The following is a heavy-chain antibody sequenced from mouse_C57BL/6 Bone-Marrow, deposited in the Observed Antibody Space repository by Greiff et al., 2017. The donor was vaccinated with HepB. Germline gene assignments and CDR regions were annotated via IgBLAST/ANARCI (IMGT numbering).Heavy chain of an antibody. CDR1: GYTFTSYW. D-gene: IGHD2-10*01. CDR2: IDPSDSYT. V-gene: IGHV1-69*01. J-gene: IGHJ1*03. CDR3: ARYGLLSLYWYFDV. Sequence: VQLQQPGAELVMPGASVKLSCKASGYTFTSYWMHWVKQRPGQGLAWIGEIDPSDSYTNYNQKFKGKSTLTVDKSSSTAYMQLSSLTSEDSAVYYCARYGLLSLYWYFDVWGTGTTVTVSS.